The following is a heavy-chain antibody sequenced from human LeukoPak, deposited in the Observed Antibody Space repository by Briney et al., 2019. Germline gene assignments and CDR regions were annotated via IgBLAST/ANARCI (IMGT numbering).Heavy chain of an antibody. D-gene: IGHD2-21*01. V-gene: IGHV3-66*01. CDR1: GFTFDDYG. CDR2: IYSGGST. CDR3: ARAIRAQHNDY. J-gene: IGHJ4*02. Sequence: GGSLRLSCAASGFTFDDYGMSWVRQAPGKGLEWVSVIYSGGSTYYADSVKGRFTISRDNSKNTLYLQMNSLRAEDTAVYYCARAIRAQHNDYWGQGTLVTVSS.